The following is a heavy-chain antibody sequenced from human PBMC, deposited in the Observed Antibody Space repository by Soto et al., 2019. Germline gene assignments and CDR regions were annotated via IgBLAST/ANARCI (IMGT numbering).Heavy chain of an antibody. J-gene: IGHJ4*02. CDR1: GGAFSSYT. CDR2: ISPIFGTA. CDR3: SRDAIAAAGTND. D-gene: IGHD6-13*01. Sequence: QVQLVQSGTEVKKPGSSVKVSCKASGGAFSSYTINWVRQAPGQGLEWMGGISPIFGTANYAQKFQGRVTFTADTSTNTAFMELNSLRSNDTAVYYCSRDAIAAAGTNDWGQGTLVTVSS. V-gene: IGHV1-69*06.